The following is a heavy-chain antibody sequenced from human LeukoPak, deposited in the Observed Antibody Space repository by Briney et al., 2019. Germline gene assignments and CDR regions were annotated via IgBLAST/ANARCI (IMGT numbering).Heavy chain of an antibody. D-gene: IGHD1-26*01. Sequence: SETLSLTCAVYGGSFSGYYWSWIRQPPGKGLEWIGSIYYSGSTYYNPSLKSRVTISVDTSKNQFSLKLSSVTAADTAVYYCARRIMGATGFDYWGQGTLVTVSS. V-gene: IGHV4-34*01. J-gene: IGHJ4*02. CDR1: GGSFSGYY. CDR2: IYYSGST. CDR3: ARRIMGATGFDY.